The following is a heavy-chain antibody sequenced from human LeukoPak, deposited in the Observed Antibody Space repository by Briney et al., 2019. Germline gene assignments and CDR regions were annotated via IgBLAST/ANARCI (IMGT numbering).Heavy chain of an antibody. CDR2: ISSSSSYI. V-gene: IGHV3-21*01. Sequence: GGSLRLSCAASGFTFSSYSINWVRQAPGKGLEWVSSISSSSSYIYYADSVKGRFTISRDNAKNSLYLQMNSLRAEYTAVYYCARESGSASFDYWGQGTLVTVSS. D-gene: IGHD6-19*01. CDR3: ARESGSASFDY. CDR1: GFTFSSYS. J-gene: IGHJ4*02.